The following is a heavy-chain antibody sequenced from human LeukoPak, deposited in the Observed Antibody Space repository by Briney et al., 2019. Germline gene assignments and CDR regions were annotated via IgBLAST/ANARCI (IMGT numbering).Heavy chain of an antibody. J-gene: IGHJ4*02. V-gene: IGHV3-7*01. CDR1: GFTFSSYW. D-gene: IGHD3-3*01. CDR2: IKQDGSEK. Sequence: PGGSLRLSCAASGFTFSSYWMSWVRQAPGKGLEWVANIKQDGSEKYYVDSVKGRFTISRDNAKNSLYLQMNSLRAEDTAVYYCARDIDDFWSGYRIHFDYWGQGTLVTVSS. CDR3: ARDIDDFWSGYRIHFDY.